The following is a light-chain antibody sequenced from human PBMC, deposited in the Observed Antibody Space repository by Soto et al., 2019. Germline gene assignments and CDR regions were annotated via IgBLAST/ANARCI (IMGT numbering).Light chain of an antibody. V-gene: IGKV3-20*01. CDR3: QQYGSSSFT. Sequence: EIVLTQSPGTLSLSPRERATLSCRASQSFSSSYLAWYQQKPGQAPRLLIYGASSRATGIPDRFSGSGSGTDFTLTISRLEPEDFAVYYCQQYGSSSFTFGPGTKVDIK. CDR2: GAS. J-gene: IGKJ3*01. CDR1: QSFSSSY.